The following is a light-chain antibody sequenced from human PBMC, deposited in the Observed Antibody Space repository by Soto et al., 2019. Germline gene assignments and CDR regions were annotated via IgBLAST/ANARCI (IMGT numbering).Light chain of an antibody. CDR1: QSVGSS. V-gene: IGKV3-20*01. J-gene: IGKJ5*01. Sequence: EIVLTQSPGTLSLSPGERATLSCRASQSVGSSLSWYQQKPGQAPRLLFYGASNRATAIPDRFSGSGFGTDFTLTITRLEPEDFAVYYCQQYNSWPPITFGQGTRLEIE. CDR2: GAS. CDR3: QQYNSWPPIT.